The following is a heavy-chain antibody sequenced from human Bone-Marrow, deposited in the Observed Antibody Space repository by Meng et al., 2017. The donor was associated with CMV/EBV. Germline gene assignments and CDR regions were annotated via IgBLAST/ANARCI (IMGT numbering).Heavy chain of an antibody. D-gene: IGHD7-27*01. CDR3: ASGDSSWFDP. CDR2: IYYSGST. CDR1: GGSISSSSYY. Sequence: GSLRLSCTVSGGSISSSSYYWGWIRQPPGKGLEWIGSIYYSGSTYYNPSLKSRVTISVDTSKNQFSLKLSSVTAADTAVYYCASGDSSWFDPWGQGTLVTVSS. V-gene: IGHV4-39*07. J-gene: IGHJ5*02.